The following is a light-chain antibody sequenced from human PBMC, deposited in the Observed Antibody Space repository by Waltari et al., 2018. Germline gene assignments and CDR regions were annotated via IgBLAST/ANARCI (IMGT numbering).Light chain of an antibody. J-gene: IGLJ2*01. CDR3: QSVDSSGTYVL. CDR2: KDR. Sequence: SYELPQPPSVSVSPGPTARTTCSGDVLTKQYAYWYQQKPGQAPVLVIYKDRERPAGIPERFSGSSSGTTVTLTISGVQAEDEADYYCQSVDSSGTYVLFGGGTKLTVL. V-gene: IGLV3-25*03. CDR1: VLTKQY.